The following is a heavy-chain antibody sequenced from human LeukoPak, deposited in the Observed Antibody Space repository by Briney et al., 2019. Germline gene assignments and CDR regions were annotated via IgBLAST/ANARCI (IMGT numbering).Heavy chain of an antibody. CDR2: INYTGAT. CDR1: GGSISGYY. CDR3: TRGNILSGYCFDF. D-gene: IGHD3-9*01. Sequence: PSETLSLTCAVYGGSISGYYWSWIRQPPGKGLEWVGEINYTGATSYNPSLKSRATISIETSKNQVSLKLSSVTAADTAVYYCTRGNILSGYCFDFWGQGALVTVSS. J-gene: IGHJ4*02. V-gene: IGHV4-34*01.